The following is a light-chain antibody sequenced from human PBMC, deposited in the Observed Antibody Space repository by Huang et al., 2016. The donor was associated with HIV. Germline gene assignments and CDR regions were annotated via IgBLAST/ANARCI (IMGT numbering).Light chain of an antibody. CDR3: QQYYSIPWT. J-gene: IGKJ1*01. CDR2: WAS. V-gene: IGKV4-1*01. Sequence: DIVMTQSPDSLAVSLGERATIDCKSSQSVLYSSNNKNYLGWYQQKSGQSPKLLIYWASTRESGVPDRFSGSGSGTDFTLTISSLQAEDVAVYFCQQYYSIPWTFGQGTKVEVK. CDR1: QSVLYSSNNKNY.